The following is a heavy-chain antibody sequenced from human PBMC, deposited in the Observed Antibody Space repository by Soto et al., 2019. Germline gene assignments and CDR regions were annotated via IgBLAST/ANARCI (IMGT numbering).Heavy chain of an antibody. Sequence: QVQLVESGGGVVQPGKSLRLSCAASGFTFSSYAMHWVRQAPGKGLEWVALIWSDGSKQYYADSVKGRFTISRDNSKSTLYLQMTSLKAEDTAVYYCAGLAYYLDYWGQGSLVTVSS. J-gene: IGHJ4*02. V-gene: IGHV3-33*01. CDR2: IWSDGSKQ. CDR1: GFTFSSYA. D-gene: IGHD3-16*01. CDR3: AGLAYYLDY.